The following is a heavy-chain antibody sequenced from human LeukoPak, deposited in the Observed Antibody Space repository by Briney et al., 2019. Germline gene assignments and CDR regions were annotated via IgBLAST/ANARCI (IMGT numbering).Heavy chain of an antibody. V-gene: IGHV4-59*11. CDR2: IYYSGST. J-gene: IGHJ4*02. CDR3: ASSRAEAATFDY. CDR1: GGAISSHY. D-gene: IGHD6-13*01. Sequence: SETLSLTCTVSGGAISSHYLSWIRQPPGKGLEWIGYIYYSGSTNYIPSLKSRVTISVDTSKNQFSLKLSSVAAADTAVYYSASSRAEAATFDYWGQGTLVTVSS.